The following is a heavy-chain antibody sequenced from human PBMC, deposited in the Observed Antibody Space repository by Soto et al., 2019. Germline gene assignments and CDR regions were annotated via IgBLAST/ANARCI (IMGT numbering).Heavy chain of an antibody. V-gene: IGHV1-69*02. CDR1: GGTFSSYT. J-gene: IGHJ4*02. D-gene: IGHD3-10*01. CDR3: ASSMVRGVITL. Sequence: QVQLVQSGAAVKKPGSSVKVSCKASGGTFSSYTISWVRQAPGQGLEWMGRIIPILGIANYAQKFQGRVTITADKSTSTAYMELSSLRSEDTAVYYCASSMVRGVITLWGQGTLVTVSS. CDR2: IIPILGIA.